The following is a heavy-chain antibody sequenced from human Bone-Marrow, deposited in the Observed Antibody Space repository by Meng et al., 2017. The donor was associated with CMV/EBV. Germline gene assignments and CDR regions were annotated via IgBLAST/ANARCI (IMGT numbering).Heavy chain of an antibody. D-gene: IGHD3-22*01. J-gene: IGHJ4*02. Sequence: FSTYDMYWVRQAPGKRLEWVSVISGDSGTTIYADSVKGRFTISRDNSRTTLYLQMNSLRAEDTAVYYCAKGRGYYDSNGYPNRHFDYWGQGTLVTVSS. CDR1: FSTYD. V-gene: IGHV3-23*01. CDR3: AKGRGYYDSNGYPNRHFDY. CDR2: ISGDSGTT.